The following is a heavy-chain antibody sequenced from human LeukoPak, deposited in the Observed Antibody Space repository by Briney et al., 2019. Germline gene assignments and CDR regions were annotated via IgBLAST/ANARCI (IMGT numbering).Heavy chain of an antibody. J-gene: IGHJ5*02. V-gene: IGHV1-2*02. D-gene: IGHD6-13*01. CDR3: ARDRGSRRFDP. CDR2: INPDSGGT. Sequence: ASVKVSCKASGYTFTGYYMHWVRQAPGQGLEWMGWINPDSGGTKYAQMFQGRVTMTRDTSISTAYMELSRLRSDDTAMYYCARDRGSRRFDPWGQGTLVTVSS. CDR1: GYTFTGYY.